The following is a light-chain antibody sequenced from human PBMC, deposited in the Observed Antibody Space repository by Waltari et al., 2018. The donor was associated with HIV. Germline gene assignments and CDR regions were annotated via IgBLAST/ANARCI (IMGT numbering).Light chain of an antibody. V-gene: IGKV2-28*01. CDR1: QSLLHKNGKNY. Sequence: DVLLTQSPVSLAVTPGESASISCKSSQSLLHKNGKNYLDWYVKKLGQTPQLLMYIASNLAAVVPVSFSGSGSGTEFTLKISRVEAEDVGLYYCMQALHTPFMFGHGTRLEI. CDR2: IAS. CDR3: MQALHTPFM. J-gene: IGKJ5*01.